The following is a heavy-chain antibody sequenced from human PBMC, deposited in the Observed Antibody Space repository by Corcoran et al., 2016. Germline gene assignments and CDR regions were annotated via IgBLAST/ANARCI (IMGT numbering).Heavy chain of an antibody. CDR1: GFTFSSYW. CDR2: INSDGSST. CDR3: ARDGGWDYYDSSGVDY. Sequence: EVQLVESGGGLVQPGGSLRLSCAASGFTFSSYWMHWVRQAPGKGLVWVARINSDGSSTSYADSVKGRFTISRDNAKNTLYLQMKSLRAEDTAVYYCARDGGWDYYDSSGVDYWGQGTLVTVSS. D-gene: IGHD3-22*01. J-gene: IGHJ4*02. V-gene: IGHV3-74*01.